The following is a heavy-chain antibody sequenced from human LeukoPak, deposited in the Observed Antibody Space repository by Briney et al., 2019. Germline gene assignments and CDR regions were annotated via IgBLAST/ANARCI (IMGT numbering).Heavy chain of an antibody. V-gene: IGHV4-34*01. CDR3: ASLFTMNSAFDI. D-gene: IGHD3-22*01. CDR1: GGSFNTYY. J-gene: IGHJ3*02. CDR2: INHSGST. Sequence: NSSETLSLTCAVYGGSFNTYYWSWIRQPPGKGLEWIGEINHSGSTNYNPSLKSRATISVDTSKNQFSLKLSSVTAADTAVYYCASLFTMNSAFDIWGQGTMVTVSS.